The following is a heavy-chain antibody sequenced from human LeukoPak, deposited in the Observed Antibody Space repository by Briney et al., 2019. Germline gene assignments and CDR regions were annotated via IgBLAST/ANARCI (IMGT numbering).Heavy chain of an antibody. Sequence: GGSLRLSCAASGFTFSDYSMNWVRQAPGKGLEWISYIGISSGNTKYADSDKGRFTISGDNAKNSLYLQMNSLRVEDTAVYYCARDHNYAFDNWGQGTLVTVSS. D-gene: IGHD1-1*01. CDR3: ARDHNYAFDN. CDR1: GFTFSDYS. V-gene: IGHV3-48*04. J-gene: IGHJ4*02. CDR2: IGISSGNT.